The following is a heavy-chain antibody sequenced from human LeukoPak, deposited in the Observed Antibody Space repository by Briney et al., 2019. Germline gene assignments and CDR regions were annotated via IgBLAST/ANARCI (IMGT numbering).Heavy chain of an antibody. Sequence: GGSLRLSCEVSGYTFWMCWVRQAPGKGLEWVAIISYDGGEIYYVDSVKGRFTLSRDNAKSSVYLQMNSLRAEDAAVYYCARDKPRGSYDGSIFDSWGQGTLVTVSS. CDR2: ISYDGGEI. J-gene: IGHJ4*02. D-gene: IGHD3-16*01. V-gene: IGHV3-7*01. CDR3: ARDKPRGSYDGSIFDS. CDR1: GYTFW.